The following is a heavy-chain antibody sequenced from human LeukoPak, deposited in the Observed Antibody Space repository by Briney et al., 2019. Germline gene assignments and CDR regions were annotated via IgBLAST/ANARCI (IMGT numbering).Heavy chain of an antibody. CDR1: GGSFSGYY. J-gene: IGHJ5*02. CDR3: ARVATIFGVADLNWFDP. D-gene: IGHD3-3*01. CDR2: IYHSGST. Sequence: KPSETLSLTCAVYGGSFSGYYWGWIRQPPGKGLEWIGSIYHSGSTYYNPSLKSRVTISVDTSKNQFSLKLSSVTAADTAVYYCARVATIFGVADLNWFDPWGQGTLVTVSS. V-gene: IGHV4-38-2*01.